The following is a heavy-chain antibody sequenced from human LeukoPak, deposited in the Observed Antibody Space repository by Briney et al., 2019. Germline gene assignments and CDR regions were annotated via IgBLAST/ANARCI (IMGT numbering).Heavy chain of an antibody. CDR1: GGSISSGGYY. Sequence: SETLSLTCTVSGGSISSGGYYWSWIRQHPGEGLEWIGYIYYSGSTYYNPSLKSRVTISVDTSKNQFSLKLSSVTAADTAVYYCARTTTFNYYYYGMDVWGQGTTVTVSS. V-gene: IGHV4-31*03. CDR3: ARTTTFNYYYYGMDV. J-gene: IGHJ6*02. D-gene: IGHD4-11*01. CDR2: IYYSGST.